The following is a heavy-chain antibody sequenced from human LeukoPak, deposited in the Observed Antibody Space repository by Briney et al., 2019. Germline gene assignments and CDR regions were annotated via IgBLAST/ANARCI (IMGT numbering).Heavy chain of an antibody. V-gene: IGHV3-23*01. CDR1: GFPLSDAW. Sequence: PPGGSLRLSCAVSGFPLSDAWMNWVRQAPGKGLEWVSGISGSGGSTYYADSVKGRFTISRDNSKNTLYLQMNSLRAEDTAVYYCAKGASSSWYSGDYWGQGTLVTVSS. CDR3: AKGASSSWYSGDY. J-gene: IGHJ4*02. CDR2: ISGSGGST. D-gene: IGHD6-13*01.